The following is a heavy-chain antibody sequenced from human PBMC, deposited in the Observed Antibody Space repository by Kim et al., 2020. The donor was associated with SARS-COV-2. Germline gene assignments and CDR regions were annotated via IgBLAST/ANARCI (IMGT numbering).Heavy chain of an antibody. CDR3: ARGGDSSGYYFYYYYGMDV. V-gene: IGHV3-33*05. J-gene: IGHJ6*02. CDR2: ISYDGSNK. D-gene: IGHD3-22*01. Sequence: GGSLRLSCAASGFTFSSYGMHWVRQAPGKGLEWVAVISYDGSNKYYADSVKGRFTISRDNSKNTLYLQMNSLRAEDTAVYYCARGGDSSGYYFYYYYGMDVWGQGTTVPVSS. CDR1: GFTFSSYG.